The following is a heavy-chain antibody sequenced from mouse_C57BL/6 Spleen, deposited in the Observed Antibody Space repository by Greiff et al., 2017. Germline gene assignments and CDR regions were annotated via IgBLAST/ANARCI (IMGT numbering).Heavy chain of an antibody. V-gene: IGHV5-16*01. J-gene: IGHJ4*01. CDR1: GFTFSDYY. CDR2: INYDGSST. CDR3: ARTAGTYYYAMDY. D-gene: IGHD1-2*01. Sequence: DVQLQESEGGLVQPGSSMKLSCTASGFTFSDYYMAWVRQVPEKGLEWVANINYDGSSTYYLDSLKSRFIISRDNAKNILYLQMSSLKSEDTATYYCARTAGTYYYAMDYWGQGTSVTVSS.